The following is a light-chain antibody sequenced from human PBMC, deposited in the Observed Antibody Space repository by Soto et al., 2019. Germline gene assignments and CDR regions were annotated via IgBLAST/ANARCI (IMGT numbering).Light chain of an antibody. V-gene: IGKV1-9*01. CDR2: AAS. CDR1: QGISGY. CDR3: QQVNSSPWT. Sequence: VRLSEAQGYRSAFGGGRVTITCRASQGISGYLAWYQQTPGKAPKLLIYAASALQSGVPSRFSGSGSGTEFTLTISSLQPEDFASYYCQQVNSSPWTFGQGTKVDIK. J-gene: IGKJ1*01.